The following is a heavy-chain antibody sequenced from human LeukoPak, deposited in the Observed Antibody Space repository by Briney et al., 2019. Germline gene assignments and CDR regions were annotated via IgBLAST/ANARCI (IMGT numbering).Heavy chain of an antibody. CDR1: GGTFSSYA. D-gene: IGHD1-7*01. Sequence: GASVKVSCKASGGTFSSYAISWVRQAPGQGLEWMGGIIPIFGTANYAQKFQGRVTITTDESTSTAYMELSSLRSEDTAVYYCARGRGGTTGFDYWGQGTLVTVSS. CDR3: ARGRGGTTGFDY. V-gene: IGHV1-69*05. CDR2: IIPIFGTA. J-gene: IGHJ4*02.